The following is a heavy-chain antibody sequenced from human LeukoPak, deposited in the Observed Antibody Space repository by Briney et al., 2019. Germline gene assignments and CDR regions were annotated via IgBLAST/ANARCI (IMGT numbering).Heavy chain of an antibody. Sequence: SGTLSLTCTVSGGSISSSNWWSWVRQPPGKGLEWIGQIYQTGSTNYNPSLESRVTMSVDKSKNQFSLSLNSVTAADTAVYFCARGIAAPGNYWGQGTLVTVSS. CDR1: GGSISSSNW. V-gene: IGHV4-4*02. J-gene: IGHJ4*02. D-gene: IGHD6-13*01. CDR2: IYQTGST. CDR3: ARGIAAPGNY.